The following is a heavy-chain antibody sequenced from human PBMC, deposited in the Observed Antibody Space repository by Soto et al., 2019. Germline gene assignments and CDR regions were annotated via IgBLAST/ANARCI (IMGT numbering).Heavy chain of an antibody. CDR2: IKQDGSEK. D-gene: IGHD3-3*01. J-gene: IGHJ6*03. CDR3: ARATYYDFWSGYVTYMDV. V-gene: IGHV3-7*01. Sequence: GGSLRLSCAASGFTFSSYWMSWVRQAPGKGLEWVANIKQDGSEKYYVDSVKGRFTISRDNAKNSLYLQMNSLRAEDTAVYYCARATYYDFWSGYVTYMDVWGEGTTVTVSS. CDR1: GFTFSSYW.